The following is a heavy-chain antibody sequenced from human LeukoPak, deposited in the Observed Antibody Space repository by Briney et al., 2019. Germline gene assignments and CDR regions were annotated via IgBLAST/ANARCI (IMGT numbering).Heavy chain of an antibody. Sequence: GASVKVSCKASGGTFSSYAISWVRQAPGQGLEWMGGIIPIFGTANYAQKFQGRVTITADKSTSTAYMELSSLRSEDTAVYYCASRPAAVNNWFDPWGQGTLVTVSS. V-gene: IGHV1-69*06. CDR3: ASRPAAVNNWFDP. CDR2: IIPIFGTA. D-gene: IGHD2-2*01. CDR1: GGTFSSYA. J-gene: IGHJ5*02.